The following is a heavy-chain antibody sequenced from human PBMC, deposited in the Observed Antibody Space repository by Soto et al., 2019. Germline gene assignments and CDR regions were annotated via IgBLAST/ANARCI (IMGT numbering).Heavy chain of an antibody. CDR1: GYTFSIYG. CDR3: AQLGYYYGMDV. Sequence: ASVKVSCKASGYTFSIYGISWVRQAPGQGLEWMGWIGAYNGETNYAQKFQGRVTMTTDTSTSTADMELRNLRSDDTAVYYCAQLGYYYGMDVWGQGTTVTVSS. D-gene: IGHD3-16*01. V-gene: IGHV1-18*01. J-gene: IGHJ6*02. CDR2: IGAYNGET.